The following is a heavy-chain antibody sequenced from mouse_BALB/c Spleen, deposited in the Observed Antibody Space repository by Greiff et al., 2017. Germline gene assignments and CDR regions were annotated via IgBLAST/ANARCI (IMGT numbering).Heavy chain of an antibody. CDR2: IWSDGST. V-gene: IGHV2-6-2*01. D-gene: IGHD2-1*01. CDR3: ARHGYGNYDAMDY. J-gene: IGHJ4*01. Sequence: VQRVESGPDLVAPSQSLSITCTVSGFSLTSYGVHWVRQPPGKGLEWLVVIWSDGSTTYNSALKSRLSISKDNSKSQVFLKMNSLQTDDTAMYYCARHGYGNYDAMDYWGQGTSVTVSS. CDR1: GFSLTSYG.